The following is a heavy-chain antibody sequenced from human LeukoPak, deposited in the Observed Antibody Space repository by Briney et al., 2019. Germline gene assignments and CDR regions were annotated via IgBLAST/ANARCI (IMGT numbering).Heavy chain of an antibody. Sequence: ASVKVSCTASGYTFTSYGISWVRQAPGQGLEWMGWISAYNGNTNYAQKLQGRVTMTTDTSTSTAYMELRSLRSDDTAVYYCARDPGEGTCSSTSCYGDWYYYYCMDVWGKGTTVTVSS. CDR1: GYTFTSYG. V-gene: IGHV1-18*04. D-gene: IGHD2-2*01. J-gene: IGHJ6*04. CDR3: ARDPGEGTCSSTSCYGDWYYYYCMDV. CDR2: ISAYNGNT.